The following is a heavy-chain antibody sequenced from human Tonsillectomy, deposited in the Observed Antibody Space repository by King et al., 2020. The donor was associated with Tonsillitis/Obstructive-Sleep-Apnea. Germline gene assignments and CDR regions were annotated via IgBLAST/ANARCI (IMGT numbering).Heavy chain of an antibody. J-gene: IGHJ4*02. CDR3: ATMHCTMTSCYAHYYFDY. Sequence: VQLVESGAEVKKPGASVKVSCKVSGYTLTEISMHWVRQAPGKGLEWMGGFVPEDGETLYAQMFQGRVTMTEDTSTDTAYMELSRLRSDDTAIYYCATMHCTMTSCYAHYYFDYGGQGTLVTVSS. CDR2: FVPEDGET. CDR1: GYTLTEIS. V-gene: IGHV1-24*01. D-gene: IGHD2-2*01.